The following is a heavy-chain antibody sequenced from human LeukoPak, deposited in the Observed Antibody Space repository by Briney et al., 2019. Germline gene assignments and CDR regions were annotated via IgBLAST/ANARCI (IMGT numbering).Heavy chain of an antibody. CDR3: ARQVPPRHTALILIKLDYDHYYGMDV. CDR2: ISSSGGTV. V-gene: IGHV3-48*04. CDR1: GFTFSRSW. J-gene: IGHJ6*02. D-gene: IGHD5-18*01. Sequence: GGSLRLSCAASGFTFSRSWMTWVRQAPGKGLEWVSYISSSGGTVDYADSVKGRITISRDNANNSLYLQMNSLRAEDTAVYYCARQVPPRHTALILIKLDYDHYYGMDVWGQGTTVTVSS.